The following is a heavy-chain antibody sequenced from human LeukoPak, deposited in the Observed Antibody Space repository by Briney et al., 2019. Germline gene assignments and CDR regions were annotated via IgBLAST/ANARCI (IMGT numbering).Heavy chain of an antibody. Sequence: SETLSLTCAVYGGSFSGYYWNWIRQPPGKGLEWIGEINHSGSTNYNPSLKSRVTISVDTSKNQFSLKLSSVTAADTAVYYCARGQGFYSGSYPFDYWGQGTLVTVSS. CDR1: GGSFSGYY. CDR2: INHSGST. CDR3: ARGQGFYSGSYPFDY. D-gene: IGHD1-26*01. J-gene: IGHJ4*02. V-gene: IGHV4-34*01.